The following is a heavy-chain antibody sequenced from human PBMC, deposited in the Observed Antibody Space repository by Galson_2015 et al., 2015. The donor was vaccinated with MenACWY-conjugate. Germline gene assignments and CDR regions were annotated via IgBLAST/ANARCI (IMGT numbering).Heavy chain of an antibody. CDR1: GFTFRNYA. Sequence: SLRLSCAGSGFTFRNYAMSWVRQAPGKGLEWVSGSSATGGSRFYADSVRGRFTISRDNSRSTLFLQMNSLRAEDTAIYYCTKVGGRKAVGAESNGGFRGPGDVWGKGTTVAVAS. V-gene: IGHV3-23*01. D-gene: IGHD1-26*01. CDR2: SSATGGSR. J-gene: IGHJ6*04. CDR3: TKVGGRKAVGAESNGGFRGPGDV.